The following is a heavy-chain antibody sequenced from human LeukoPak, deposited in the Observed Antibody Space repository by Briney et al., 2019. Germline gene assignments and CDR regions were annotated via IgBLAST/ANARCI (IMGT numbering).Heavy chain of an antibody. CDR3: ARAPGWFTRYGSGFFDY. Sequence: TSETLSLTCAAYGGSFSGYYWSWIRQPPGKGLEWIGEINHSGSTNYNPSLKSRVTISVDTSKNQFSLKLSSVTAADTAVYYCARAPGWFTRYGSGFFDYWGQGTLVTVSS. CDR2: INHSGST. CDR1: GGSFSGYY. V-gene: IGHV4-34*01. J-gene: IGHJ4*02. D-gene: IGHD3-10*01.